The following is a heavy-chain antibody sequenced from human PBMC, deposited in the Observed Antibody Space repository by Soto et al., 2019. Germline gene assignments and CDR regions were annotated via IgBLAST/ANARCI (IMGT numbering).Heavy chain of an antibody. CDR2: INHSGST. D-gene: IGHD3-10*01. V-gene: IGHV4-34*01. CDR3: AARLYYYGSGSYYRFDY. J-gene: IGHJ4*02. CDR1: GGSFSGYY. Sequence: SETLSLTCAVYGGSFSGYYWSWIRQPPGKGLEWIGEINHSGSTNYNPSLKSRVTISVDTSKNQFSLKLSSVTAADTAVYYCAARLYYYGSGSYYRFDYWGQGTLVTGSS.